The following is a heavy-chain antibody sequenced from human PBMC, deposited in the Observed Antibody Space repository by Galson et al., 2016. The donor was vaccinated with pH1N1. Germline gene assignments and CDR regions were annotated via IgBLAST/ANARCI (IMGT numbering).Heavy chain of an antibody. CDR3: ARYSGSFFFDY. CDR2: MYPDDSDI. Sequence: QSGAEVKKPGESLKISCQGSGYSFSSYWVAWVRQLPGKGLEWMAIMYPDDSDIKYSPSFEGQVTISADKSISTAYLQWSSLKASATAMYYCARYSGSFFFDYWGQGTLVTVSS. CDR1: GYSFSSYW. D-gene: IGHD1-26*01. J-gene: IGHJ4*02. V-gene: IGHV5-51*01.